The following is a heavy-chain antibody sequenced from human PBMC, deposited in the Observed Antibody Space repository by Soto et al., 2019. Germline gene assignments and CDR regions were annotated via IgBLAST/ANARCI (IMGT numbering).Heavy chain of an antibody. V-gene: IGHV4-30-2*01. CDR3: ARAGADYGYYFDY. CDR1: GGSISSGGYS. CDR2: IYHSGST. J-gene: IGHJ4*02. D-gene: IGHD4-17*01. Sequence: QLQLQESGSGLVKPSQTLSLTCAVSGGSISSGGYSWSWIRQPPGKGLEWIGYIYHSGSTYYNPSLQSRVTISVDRSKNQFSLKLSSVTAAGTAVYYCARAGADYGYYFDYWGQGTLVTVSS.